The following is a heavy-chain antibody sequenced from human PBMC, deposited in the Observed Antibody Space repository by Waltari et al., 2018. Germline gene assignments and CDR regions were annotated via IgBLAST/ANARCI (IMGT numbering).Heavy chain of an antibody. CDR1: GSPFTDYY. J-gene: IGHJ4*02. Sequence: QVQLVQSGAEVKKPGASVRVSCKASGSPFTDYYMHVVRQAPGQGLEWMGWINPNSGGTNYAQKFQGRVTMTRDTSISTASMELSRLRSDDTAVYYCARVLSYYYDSSGYYFDYWGQGTLVTVSS. CDR2: INPNSGGT. CDR3: ARVLSYYYDSSGYYFDY. V-gene: IGHV1-2*02. D-gene: IGHD3-22*01.